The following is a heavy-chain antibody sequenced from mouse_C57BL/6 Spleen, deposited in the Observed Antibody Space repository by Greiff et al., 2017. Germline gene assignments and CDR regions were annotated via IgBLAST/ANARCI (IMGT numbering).Heavy chain of an antibody. Sequence: VKLQESGAELVKPGASVKISCKASGYAFSSYWMNWVKQRPGKGLEWIGQIYPGDGDTNYNGKFKGKATLTADKSSSTAYMQLSSLTSEDSAVYFCARRYGYDAGYAMDYWGQGTSVTVSS. D-gene: IGHD2-2*01. J-gene: IGHJ4*01. CDR2: IYPGDGDT. V-gene: IGHV1-80*01. CDR1: GYAFSSYW. CDR3: ARRYGYDAGYAMDY.